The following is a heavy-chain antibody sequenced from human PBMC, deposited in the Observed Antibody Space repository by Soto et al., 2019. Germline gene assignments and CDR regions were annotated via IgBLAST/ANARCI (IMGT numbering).Heavy chain of an antibody. Sequence: QLQLQESGSGLVKPSQTLSLTCAVSGGSIDSGGYSWNWIRQPPGKGLEWIGYIYHTGAAHYNASLEGRVSLSVDMSKNQFSLQMTSVTVADTAVYYCVRASYILPFDPWGQGIFVTVSS. CDR2: IYHTGAA. D-gene: IGHD2-21*01. J-gene: IGHJ5*02. CDR1: GGSIDSGGYS. V-gene: IGHV4-30-2*01. CDR3: VRASYILPFDP.